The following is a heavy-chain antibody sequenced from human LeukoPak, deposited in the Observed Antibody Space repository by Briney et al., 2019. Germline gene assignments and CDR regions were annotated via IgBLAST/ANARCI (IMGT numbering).Heavy chain of an antibody. CDR3: ERGGGDYGADHDFDY. D-gene: IGHD4-17*01. V-gene: IGHV4-59*01. Sequence: SETLSLTCTVSGGSISSYYWSWLRQPPGKGLEWIGYIYYSGSTNYNPSLKSRVTISVDTSKNQFSLKLSSVTAADTAVYYCERGGGDYGADHDFDYWGQGTLVTVSS. CDR1: GGSISSYY. CDR2: IYYSGST. J-gene: IGHJ4*02.